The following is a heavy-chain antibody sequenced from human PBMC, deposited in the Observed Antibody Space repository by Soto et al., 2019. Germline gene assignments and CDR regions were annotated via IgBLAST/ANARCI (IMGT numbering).Heavy chain of an antibody. CDR3: VRQSDYASGSYYDS. J-gene: IGHJ5*01. Sequence: QLQLQESGPGLVKPSETLSLTCTVSGDSISSIGHYWGWIRQPPGKGLEWIGSINYSGRSYYNPSLRSRVTPSVDTAKNQCSLELSSVTTADTAVYYCVRQSDYASGSYYDSWGQGTLVSVSS. V-gene: IGHV4-39*01. CDR1: GDSISSIGHY. D-gene: IGHD3-10*01. CDR2: INYSGRS.